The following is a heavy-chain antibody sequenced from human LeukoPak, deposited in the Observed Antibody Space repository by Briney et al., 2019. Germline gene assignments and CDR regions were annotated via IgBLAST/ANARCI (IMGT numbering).Heavy chain of an antibody. V-gene: IGHV1-46*01. CDR3: ARASGSYYGTHYFDY. CDR1: GYTFTSYY. CDR2: INPSSGST. J-gene: IGHJ4*02. Sequence: GASVKVSCKASGYTFTSYYMHWVRQAPGQGLEWMGIINPSSGSTSYAQKFQGRVTMTRDTSTSTVYMELSSLRSEDTAVYYCARASGSYYGTHYFDYWGQGTLVTVSS. D-gene: IGHD1-26*01.